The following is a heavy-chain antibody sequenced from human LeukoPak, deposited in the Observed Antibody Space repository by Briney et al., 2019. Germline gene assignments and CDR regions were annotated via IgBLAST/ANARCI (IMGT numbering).Heavy chain of an antibody. V-gene: IGHV1-69*13. D-gene: IGHD5-12*01. Sequence: VASVKVSCKASGGTFSSYAISWVRQAPGQGLEWMGRIIPIFGTANYAQKFQGRITITADESTSTAYMELSSLRSEDTAVYYCARVGNSGYDWTFDYWGQGTLVTVSS. J-gene: IGHJ4*02. CDR2: IIPIFGTA. CDR1: GGTFSSYA. CDR3: ARVGNSGYDWTFDY.